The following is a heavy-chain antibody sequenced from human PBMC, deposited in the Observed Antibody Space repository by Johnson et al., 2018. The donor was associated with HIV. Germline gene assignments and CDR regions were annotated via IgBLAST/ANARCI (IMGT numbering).Heavy chain of an antibody. J-gene: IGHJ3*02. D-gene: IGHD4-23*01. CDR2: IKSKTDGGTT. CDR1: GFIFSSYG. CDR3: TTDYRLTVVTRSDAFDI. Sequence: VQLVESGGGLVKPGGSLRLSCAASGFIFSSYGMHWVRQAPGKGLEWVGRIKSKTDGGTTDYAAPVKGRFTISRDDSKNTLYLQMNSLKTEDTAVYYCTTDYRLTVVTRSDAFDIWGQGTMVTVSS. V-gene: IGHV3-15*01.